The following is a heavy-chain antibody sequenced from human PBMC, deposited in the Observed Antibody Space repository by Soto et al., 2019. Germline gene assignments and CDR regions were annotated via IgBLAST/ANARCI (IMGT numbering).Heavy chain of an antibody. J-gene: IGHJ4*02. CDR3: PKRHYYDFVK. Sequence: EVQLLESGGGLVQPGGSLRLSCAASGFTFSTYAMSWVRQAPGKGLEWVSSINKNGGSTFYAYSVKGRFTISRDNSKDMMFLKMKSLRAEDTALFYCPKRHYYDFVKWGKGTLVIVSS. CDR2: INKNGGST. CDR1: GFTFSTYA. D-gene: IGHD3-3*01. V-gene: IGHV3-23*01.